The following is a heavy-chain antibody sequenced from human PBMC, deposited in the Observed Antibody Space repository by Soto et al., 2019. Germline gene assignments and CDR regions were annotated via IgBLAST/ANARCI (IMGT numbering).Heavy chain of an antibody. D-gene: IGHD2-8*01. CDR2: IWYDGSNK. V-gene: IGHV3-33*01. J-gene: IGHJ6*03. CDR3: AREGPVLMVYAIPYYYYMDV. CDR1: GFTFSSYG. Sequence: PGGSLRLSCAASGFTFSSYGMHWVRQAPGKGLEWVAVIWYDGSNKYYADSVKGRFTISRDNSKNTLYLQMNSLRAEDTAVYYCAREGPVLMVYAIPYYYYMDVWGKGTTVTVSS.